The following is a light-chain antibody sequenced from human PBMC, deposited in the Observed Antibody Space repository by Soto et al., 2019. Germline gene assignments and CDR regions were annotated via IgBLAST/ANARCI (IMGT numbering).Light chain of an antibody. CDR2: NVS. J-gene: IGLJ2*01. V-gene: IGLV2-14*01. CDR3: SSFTSTKTVL. CDR1: SRDVGGYNY. Sequence: QSALTQPASVSGSPGQSITISCTGTSRDVGGYNYFSWYQQHPGKDPKLMIYNVSNRPSGVSNRFSGSKSGNTASLTISGLQAEDEGHYYCSSFTSTKTVLFGGGTKVTVL.